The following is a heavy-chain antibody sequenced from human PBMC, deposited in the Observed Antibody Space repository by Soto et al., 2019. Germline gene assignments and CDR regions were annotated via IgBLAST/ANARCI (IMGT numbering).Heavy chain of an antibody. CDR1: GFTFSSYS. D-gene: IGHD3-10*01. Sequence: GGSLRLSCAASGFTFSSYSMNWVRQAPGKGLEWVSYISSSSSAIYYADSVKGRFTISRDNAKNSLYLQMNSLRAEDTAVYYCARANYYGSPGDFDYWGQGTLVTVSS. V-gene: IGHV3-48*01. CDR2: ISSSSSAI. CDR3: ARANYYGSPGDFDY. J-gene: IGHJ4*02.